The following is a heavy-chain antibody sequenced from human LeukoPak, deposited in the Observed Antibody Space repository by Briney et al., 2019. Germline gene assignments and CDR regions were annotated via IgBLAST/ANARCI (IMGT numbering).Heavy chain of an antibody. D-gene: IGHD6-19*01. V-gene: IGHV3-74*01. J-gene: IGHJ4*02. CDR2: INSDGYSI. Sequence: GGSLRPSCAASGFTFSSYWMHWVRQAPGKGLVWVSRINSDGYSISYAGSVKGRFTISRDNAKNTLYLQMNSLKAEDTAVYYCARGEAVAGTDYWGQGTQVTVSS. CDR3: ARGEAVAGTDY. CDR1: GFTFSSYW.